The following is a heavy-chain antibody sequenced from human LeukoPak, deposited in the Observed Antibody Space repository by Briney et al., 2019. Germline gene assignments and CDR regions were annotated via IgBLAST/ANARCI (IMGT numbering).Heavy chain of an antibody. CDR3: TRVPISTTARGYFDY. CDR1: GGSVSSGSYY. CDR2: IYYSGST. J-gene: IGHJ4*02. D-gene: IGHD4-17*01. Sequence: SETLSLTCTVSGGSVSSGSYYWSWIRQPPGKGLEWIGYIYYSGSTTYNPSLKSRVTISVDMSKNKFSLKLSSVTAADTAVYYCTRVPISTTARGYFDYWGREPWSPSPQ. V-gene: IGHV4-61*01.